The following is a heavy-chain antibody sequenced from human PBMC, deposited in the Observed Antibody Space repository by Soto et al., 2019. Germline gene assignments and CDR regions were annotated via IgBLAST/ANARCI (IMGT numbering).Heavy chain of an antibody. V-gene: IGHV5-10-1*03. CDR1: GYSFTSYW. D-gene: IGHD3-3*01. CDR3: ARRVKETIFGVVIDYYYGMDV. CDR2: IDPSDSYT. Sequence: EVQLVQSGAEVKKPGESLRISCKGSGYSFTSYWISWVRQMPGKGLEWMGRIDPSDSYTNYSPSFQGHVTISADKSISTAYLQWSSLKASDTAMYYCARRVKETIFGVVIDYYYGMDVWGQGTTVTVSS. J-gene: IGHJ6*02.